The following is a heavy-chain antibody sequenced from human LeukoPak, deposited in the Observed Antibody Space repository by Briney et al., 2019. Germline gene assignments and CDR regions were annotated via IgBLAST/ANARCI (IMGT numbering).Heavy chain of an antibody. V-gene: IGHV1-18*01. CDR1: GCTFTSYG. J-gene: IGHJ4*02. Sequence: ASVKVSCKASGCTFTSYGISWVRQAPGQGLEWMGWISAYNGNTNYAQKLQGRVTMTTDTSTSTAYMELRSLRSDDTAVYYCARVIAYYYDSSGYYLDYWGQGTLVTVSS. D-gene: IGHD3-22*01. CDR3: ARVIAYYYDSSGYYLDY. CDR2: ISAYNGNT.